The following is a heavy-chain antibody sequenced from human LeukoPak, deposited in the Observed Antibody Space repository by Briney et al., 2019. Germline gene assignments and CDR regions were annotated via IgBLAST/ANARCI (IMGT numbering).Heavy chain of an antibody. Sequence: GGSLRLSCAASGFTFSSYSMNWVRQAPGKGLEWVSSISSSSSYIYYADSVKGRFTISRDNAKNSLYLQMNSPRAEDTAVYYCARDRGIDVVVPAVFDYWGQGTLVTVSS. D-gene: IGHD2-2*01. CDR2: ISSSSSYI. V-gene: IGHV3-21*01. CDR3: ARDRGIDVVVPAVFDY. J-gene: IGHJ4*02. CDR1: GFTFSSYS.